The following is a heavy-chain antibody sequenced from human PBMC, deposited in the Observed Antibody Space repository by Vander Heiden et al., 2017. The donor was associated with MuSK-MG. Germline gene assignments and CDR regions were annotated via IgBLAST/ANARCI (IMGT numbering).Heavy chain of an antibody. CDR2: ITAGGENT. V-gene: IGHV3-23*01. J-gene: IGHJ4*02. D-gene: IGHD7-27*01. CDR1: GFTFSIHA. CDR3: AKNNWGYSDY. Sequence: EVQLLESGGGLVQPGGSLRLSCPAPGFTFSIHAMPWVRQAPGKGLEWVSVITAGGENTYYTDSVKGRFTISRDNSKNTLYLQMTSLRAEDTAVYYCAKNNWGYSDYWGQGTLVTVSP.